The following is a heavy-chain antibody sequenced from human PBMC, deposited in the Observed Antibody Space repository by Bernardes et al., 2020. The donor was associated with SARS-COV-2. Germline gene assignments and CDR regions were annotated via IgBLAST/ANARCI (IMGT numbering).Heavy chain of an antibody. CDR1: GFTFSSYW. D-gene: IGHD2-2*02. V-gene: IGHV3-7*05. J-gene: IGHJ5*02. CDR3: ARLGSPYCSSTSCYTAYNWFDP. CDR2: IKQDGSEK. Sequence: GGSLRLSCAASGFTFSSYWMSWVRQAPGKGREWVANIKQDGSEKYYVDSVKGRFTISRDNAKNSLYLQMNSLRAEDTAVYYCARLGSPYCSSTSCYTAYNWFDPWGQGTLVTVSS.